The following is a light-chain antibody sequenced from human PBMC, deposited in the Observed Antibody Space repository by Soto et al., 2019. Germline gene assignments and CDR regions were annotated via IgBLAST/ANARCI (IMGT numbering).Light chain of an antibody. Sequence: QSALTQPPSASGSPGQSVTISCTGTSSDVGRYNYVSWYQQHPGKAPKLMIYEVTKRPSGVPDRFSGSKSGNTASLTVSGLQAEDEADYYCSSYAGSNNFIFGGGTKVTVL. CDR2: EVT. J-gene: IGLJ2*01. CDR3: SSYAGSNNFI. V-gene: IGLV2-8*01. CDR1: SSDVGRYNY.